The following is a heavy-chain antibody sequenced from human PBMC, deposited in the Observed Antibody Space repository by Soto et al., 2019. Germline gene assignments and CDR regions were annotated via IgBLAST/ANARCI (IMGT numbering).Heavy chain of an antibody. Sequence: QVHLEQWGAGLLNPSETLSLTCAVYGGSLSGYYWSWVRQSPGKGLEWLGEINPSRPANYNPSLKTRVTISADTSNHQFSLRLTSLTAADSAVYYCASYHFLDLWTGSRHYMDVWGRGTPVTVSS. J-gene: IGHJ6*03. D-gene: IGHD3-9*01. CDR3: ASYHFLDLWTGSRHYMDV. V-gene: IGHV4-34*01. CDR2: INPSRPA. CDR1: GGSLSGYY.